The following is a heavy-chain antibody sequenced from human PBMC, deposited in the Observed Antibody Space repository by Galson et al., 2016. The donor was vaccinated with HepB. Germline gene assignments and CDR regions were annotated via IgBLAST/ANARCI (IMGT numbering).Heavy chain of an antibody. CDR2: IHDDGST. V-gene: IGHV3-53*01. D-gene: IGHD3-10*01. CDR3: ARASGIRGIKGAMDV. Sequence: SLRLSCAASGFSVSNNSMSWVRQAPGKGLECVSVIHDDGSTNYADSVMGRFTIARDNSKNTLYLEMNSLRPEDVAVYYCARASGIRGIKGAMDVWGQGTTVSVSS. J-gene: IGHJ6*02. CDR1: GFSVSNNS.